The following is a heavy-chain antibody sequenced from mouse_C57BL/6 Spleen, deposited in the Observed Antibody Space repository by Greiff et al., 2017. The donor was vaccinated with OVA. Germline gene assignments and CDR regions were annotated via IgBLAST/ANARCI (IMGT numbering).Heavy chain of an antibody. Sequence: VQLKESEGGLVQPGSSMKLSCTASGFTFSDYYMAWVRQVPEKGLEWVANINYDGSSTYYLDSLKSRFIISRDNAKNILYLQMSSLKSEDTATYYCARTGTGNFDVWGTGTTVTVSS. CDR2: INYDGSST. CDR3: ARTGTGNFDV. J-gene: IGHJ1*03. CDR1: GFTFSDYY. V-gene: IGHV5-16*01. D-gene: IGHD4-1*01.